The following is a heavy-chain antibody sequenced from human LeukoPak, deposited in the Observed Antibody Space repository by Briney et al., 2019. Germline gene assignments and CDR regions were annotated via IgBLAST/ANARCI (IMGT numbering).Heavy chain of an antibody. J-gene: IGHJ4*02. V-gene: IGHV1-46*01. D-gene: IGHD3-22*01. Sequence: GASVEVSCTASGYTFTSYYIHWVRQAPGQGLEWMGIINPAGGSTTYAQKFQGSRLTLTRDTSTSTVYMELSSLRSEDTAVYYCARGRGVHDSHTYDCFDYWGQGSLVTVSS. CDR1: GYTFTSYY. CDR3: ARGRGVHDSHTYDCFDY. CDR2: INPAGGST.